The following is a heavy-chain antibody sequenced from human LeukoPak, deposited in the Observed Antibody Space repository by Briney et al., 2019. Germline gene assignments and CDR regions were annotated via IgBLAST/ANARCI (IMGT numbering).Heavy chain of an antibody. CDR3: ARRFGAARDDYMDV. D-gene: IGHD3-16*01. V-gene: IGHV3-48*01. J-gene: IGHJ6*03. CDR2: ISSSSSTI. Sequence: PGGSLRLSCAASGFTFSSYSMNWVRQAPGKGLEWVSYISSSSSTIFYVDSVKGRFTISRDNAKNSLYLQMNSLRAEDTAVYYCARRFGAARDDYMDVWGKGTTVAVSS. CDR1: GFTFSSYS.